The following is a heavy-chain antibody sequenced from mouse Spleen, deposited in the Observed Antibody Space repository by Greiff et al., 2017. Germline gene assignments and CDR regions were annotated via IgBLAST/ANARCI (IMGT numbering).Heavy chain of an antibody. D-gene: IGHD3-3*01. CDR3: ARGGDPYWYFDV. V-gene: IGHV1-20*01. CDR1: GYSFTGYF. CDR2: INPYNGDT. Sequence: EVQLQQSGPELVKPGDSVKISCKASGYSFTGYFMNWVMQSHGKSLEWIGRINPYNGDTFYNQKFKGKATLTVDKSSSTAHMELRSLTSEDSAVYYCARGGDPYWYFDVWGAGTTVTVSS. J-gene: IGHJ1*01.